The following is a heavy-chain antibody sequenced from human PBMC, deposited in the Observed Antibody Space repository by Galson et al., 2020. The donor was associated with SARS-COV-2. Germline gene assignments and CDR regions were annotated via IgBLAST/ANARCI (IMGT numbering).Heavy chain of an antibody. V-gene: IGHV4-39*01. CDR2: IYYSGST. D-gene: IGHD3-10*01. CDR1: GGSISSSSYY. J-gene: IGHJ5*02. CDR3: ARHRDVLLWFGESNWFDP. Sequence: SETLSLTCTVSGGSISSSSYYWGWIRQPPGKGLEWIGSIYYSGSTYYNPSLKSRVTISVDTSKNQFSLKLSSVTAADTAVYYCARHRDVLLWFGESNWFDPLGQGTLVTVSS.